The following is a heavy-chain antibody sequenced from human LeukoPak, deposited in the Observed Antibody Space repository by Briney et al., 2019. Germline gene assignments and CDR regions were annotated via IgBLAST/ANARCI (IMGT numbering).Heavy chain of an antibody. CDR2: INHSGST. D-gene: IGHD3-22*01. V-gene: IGHV4-39*07. Sequence: SETLSLTCTVSGGSISSSSYYWSWIRQPPGKGLEWIGEINHSGSTNYNPSLKSRVTISVDTSKNQFSLKLSSVTAADTAVYYCARDRITMIVVGYYYYYMDVWGKGTTVTVSS. CDR3: ARDRITMIVVGYYYYYMDV. CDR1: GGSISSSSYY. J-gene: IGHJ6*03.